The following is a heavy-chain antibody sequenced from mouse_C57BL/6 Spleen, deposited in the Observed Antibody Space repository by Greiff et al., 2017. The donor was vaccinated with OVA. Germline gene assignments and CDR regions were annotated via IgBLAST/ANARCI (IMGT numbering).Heavy chain of an antibody. D-gene: IGHD1-1*01. Sequence: VQLQQSGPELVKPGASVKISCKASGYAFSSSWMNWVKQRPGKGLEWIGRIYPGDGDTNYNGKFKGKATLTADKSSSTAYMQLSSLTSEDYAVYYCAERLLRYGYYAMDYWGQGTTVTVSS. CDR2: IYPGDGDT. CDR1: GYAFSSSW. J-gene: IGHJ4*01. CDR3: AERLLRYGYYAMDY. V-gene: IGHV1-82*01.